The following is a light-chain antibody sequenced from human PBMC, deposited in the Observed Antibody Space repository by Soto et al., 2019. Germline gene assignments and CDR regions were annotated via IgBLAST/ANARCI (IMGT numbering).Light chain of an antibody. CDR1: QGVSNY. CDR2: DAS. J-gene: IGKJ4*01. CDR3: QQRSDWPLT. V-gene: IGKV3-11*01. Sequence: EVVMTQSPATLSVSPGEGATLSCRASQGVSNYLAWYQQKPGQAPRLLIYDASKRATGIPARFSGRGSGTDFTLTISSLEPEDFAVYYCQQRSDWPLTFGGGTKVDIK.